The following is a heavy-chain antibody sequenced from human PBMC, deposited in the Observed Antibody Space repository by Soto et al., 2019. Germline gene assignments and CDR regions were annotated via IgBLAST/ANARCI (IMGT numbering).Heavy chain of an antibody. CDR3: ARATPLLRFLEWSPQKYAYYFDY. CDR2: IYYSGST. D-gene: IGHD3-3*01. Sequence: PSETLSLTCTVSGGSIIRGGYYWSWIRQHPGKGLEWIGYIYYSGSTYYNPSLKSRVTISVDTSKNQFSLKLSSVTAADTAVYYCARATPLLRFLEWSPQKYAYYFDYWGQGTLVTVSS. J-gene: IGHJ4*02. CDR1: GGSIIRGGYY. V-gene: IGHV4-31*03.